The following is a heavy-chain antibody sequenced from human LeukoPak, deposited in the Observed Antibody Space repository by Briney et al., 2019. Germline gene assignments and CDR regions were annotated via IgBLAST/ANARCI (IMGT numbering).Heavy chain of an antibody. CDR1: GFTFSTYS. Sequence: AGGSLRLSCAASGFTFSTYSMNWFRQAPGKGLEWVSYITSSSSTKYYADSVKGRFTISRDNAKNSLFLQMNSLRDEDTAVYYCGTGVEWSSSWLYYYDYWGQGTLVTVSS. CDR3: GTGVEWSSSWLYYYDY. D-gene: IGHD6-13*01. V-gene: IGHV3-48*02. J-gene: IGHJ4*02. CDR2: ITSSSSTK.